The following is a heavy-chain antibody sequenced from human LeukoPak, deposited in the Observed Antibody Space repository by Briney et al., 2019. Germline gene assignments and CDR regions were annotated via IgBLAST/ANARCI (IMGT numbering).Heavy chain of an antibody. Sequence: KASETLSLTCTVSGGSISSYYWSWTRQPPGKGLEWIGYIYYSGSTNYNPSLKSPVTISVDTSKNQFSLKLSSVTGAGTAVYYCARDDYYGAGSYHDWGQGTLVTVSS. V-gene: IGHV4-59*01. CDR3: ARDDYYGAGSYHD. J-gene: IGHJ4*02. D-gene: IGHD3-10*01. CDR2: IYYSGST. CDR1: GGSISSYY.